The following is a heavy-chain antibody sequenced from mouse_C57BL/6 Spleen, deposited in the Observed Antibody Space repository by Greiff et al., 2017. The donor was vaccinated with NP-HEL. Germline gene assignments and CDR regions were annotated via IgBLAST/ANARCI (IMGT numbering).Heavy chain of an antibody. CDR3: ARWGYDGYYLAY. V-gene: IGHV1-18*01. J-gene: IGHJ3*01. CDR1: GYTFTDYN. CDR2: INPNNGGT. D-gene: IGHD2-3*01. Sequence: EVKLQESGPELVKPGASVKIPCKASGYTFTDYNMDWVKQSHGKSLEWIGDINPNNGGTIYNQKFKGKATLTVDKSSSTAYMELRSLTSEDTAVYYCARWGYDGYYLAYWGQGTLVTVSA.